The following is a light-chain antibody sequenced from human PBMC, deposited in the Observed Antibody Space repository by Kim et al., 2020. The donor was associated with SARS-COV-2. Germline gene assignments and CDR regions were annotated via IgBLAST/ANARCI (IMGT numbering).Light chain of an antibody. CDR1: QYVKNW. CDR2: AAS. CDR3: QQGNTFPLT. Sequence: DIQMTQSPSSVSASVGDRVNISCRASQYVKNWVAWYQHIPGKAPKLLIYAASNLQSGVPSRFSGSASGTDFSLIISNLQPEDFATYYCQQGNTFPLTFGGGTKVDIK. J-gene: IGKJ4*01. V-gene: IGKV1-12*01.